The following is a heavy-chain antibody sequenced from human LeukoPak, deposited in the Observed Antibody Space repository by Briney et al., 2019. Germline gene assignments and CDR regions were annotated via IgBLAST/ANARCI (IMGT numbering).Heavy chain of an antibody. D-gene: IGHD4-23*01. CDR2: IYYSGST. Sequence: SETLSLTCTVSGGSISFYYWSCIRQPPGKGLEWIGYIYYSGSTNYNPPLKSRVTMSVDTSKNQFSLKLSSVTAADTAVYYCARVGYDYGGNPDYYYYGMDVWGQGTTVTVSS. CDR1: GGSISFYY. CDR3: ARVGYDYGGNPDYYYYGMDV. V-gene: IGHV4-59*01. J-gene: IGHJ6*02.